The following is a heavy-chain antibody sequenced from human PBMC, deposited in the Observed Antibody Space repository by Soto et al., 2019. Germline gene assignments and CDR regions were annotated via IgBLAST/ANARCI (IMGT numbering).Heavy chain of an antibody. CDR2: ISKSGSII. CDR1: GFTFSDYY. Sequence: GGSLRLSCEASGFTFSDYYMSWLRQPPGKGLEWVSYISKSGSIIHFADSVKGRFAISRDNAKNTLYLQMSSLRAEDTALYYCARDLSPYSDYYDESTSETWFDPWGQGTLVTVSS. J-gene: IGHJ5*02. V-gene: IGHV3-11*01. CDR3: ARDLSPYSDYYDESTSETWFDP. D-gene: IGHD3-16*01.